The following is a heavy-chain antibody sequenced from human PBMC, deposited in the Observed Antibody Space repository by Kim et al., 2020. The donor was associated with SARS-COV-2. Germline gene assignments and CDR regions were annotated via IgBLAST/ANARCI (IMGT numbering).Heavy chain of an antibody. Sequence: SETLSLTCTVSGGSISSYYWSWIRQPPGKGLEWMGYIYYSGSTNYNPSLKSRVTISVDTSKNQFSLKLSSVTAADTAVYYCARDGTMVRGVRPSYYYYG. CDR1: GGSISSYY. J-gene: IGHJ6*01. V-gene: IGHV4-59*01. CDR2: IYYSGST. D-gene: IGHD3-10*01. CDR3: ARDGTMVRGVRPSYYYYG.